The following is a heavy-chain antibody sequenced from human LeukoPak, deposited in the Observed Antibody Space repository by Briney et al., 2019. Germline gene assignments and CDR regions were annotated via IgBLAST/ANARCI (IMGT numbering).Heavy chain of an antibody. Sequence: PSETLSLTCTVSGGSLSSGGYYWSWIRQPPGKGLEWIGYIYHSGSTNYNPSLKSRVTISVDKSKNQFSLKLSSVTAANTAVYYCARTSPYDILTGYDYWGQGTLVTVSS. J-gene: IGHJ4*02. CDR2: IYHSGST. CDR1: GGSLSSGGYY. D-gene: IGHD3-9*01. V-gene: IGHV4-30-2*01. CDR3: ARTSPYDILTGYDY.